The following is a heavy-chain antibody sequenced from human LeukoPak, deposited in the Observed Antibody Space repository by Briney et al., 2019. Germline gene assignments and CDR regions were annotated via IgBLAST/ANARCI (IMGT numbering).Heavy chain of an antibody. D-gene: IGHD6-19*01. CDR3: ARGRMAGTYVFDY. CDR2: IIPIFGTA. J-gene: IGHJ4*02. Sequence: ASVKVSCKASGGTFSSYAISWVRQAPGQELEWMGGIIPIFGTANYAQKFQGRVTITADESTSTAYMELSSLRSEDTAVYYCARGRMAGTYVFDYWGQGTLVTVSS. CDR1: GGTFSSYA. V-gene: IGHV1-69*13.